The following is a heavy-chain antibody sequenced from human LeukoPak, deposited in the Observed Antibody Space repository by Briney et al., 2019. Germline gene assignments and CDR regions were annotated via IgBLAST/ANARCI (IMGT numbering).Heavy chain of an antibody. Sequence: PGGSLRLSCAASGFTFSSYAMSWVRQAPGKGLEWVSAISGSGGSTYYADSVEGRFTISRDNSKNTLYLQMNSLRAEDTAVYYCAKDQWELSGGLYDYWGQGTLVTVSS. D-gene: IGHD1-26*01. V-gene: IGHV3-23*01. CDR2: ISGSGGST. CDR1: GFTFSSYA. CDR3: AKDQWELSGGLYDY. J-gene: IGHJ4*02.